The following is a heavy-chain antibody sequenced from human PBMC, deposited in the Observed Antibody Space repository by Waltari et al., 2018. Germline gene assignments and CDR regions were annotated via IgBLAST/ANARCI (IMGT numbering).Heavy chain of an antibody. CDR1: GSTLSNYW. D-gene: IGHD3-22*01. CDR2: IMTDGREE. J-gene: IGHJ3*02. V-gene: IGHV3-7*01. Sequence: EVQLVESGGGLFQPGGSLRLSCAASGSTLSNYWMSWVRPAPGKGPEWVANIMTDGREEYYVDSVRGRFTISRDNAKNALYLQMNSLRPEDTAVYYCVRDQWFAFDIWGQGTMVTVSS. CDR3: VRDQWFAFDI.